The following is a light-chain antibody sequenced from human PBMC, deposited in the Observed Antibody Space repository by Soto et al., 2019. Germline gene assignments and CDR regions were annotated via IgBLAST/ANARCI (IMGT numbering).Light chain of an antibody. CDR3: QQRYSIPPT. J-gene: IGKJ1*01. CDR1: QSISNH. V-gene: IGKV1-39*01. Sequence: DIQMTQSPSSLSASVEDRVIITCRASQSISNHLNWYQQKPGKAPKLLIFAASSLQSGVPSRFSGSRSGPDFTLTISSLQPEDFATYYCQQRYSIPPTFGQGTKVEIK. CDR2: AAS.